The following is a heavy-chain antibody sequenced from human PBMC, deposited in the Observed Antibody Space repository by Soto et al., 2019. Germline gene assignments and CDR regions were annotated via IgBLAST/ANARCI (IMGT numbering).Heavy chain of an antibody. Sequence: QVQLVQSGAEMKKPGASVKVSCTASGYTFTGYYIHWVRQAPGQGLEWMGWISPNSGGTKFAQKFQGRVTMTRDTSLRPVYMEYSRLGSDDTAIYYWARDQTGYSSGWSSVAMDVWGQGTTVTVS. CDR2: ISPNSGGT. D-gene: IGHD6-19*01. J-gene: IGHJ6*02. V-gene: IGHV1-2*02. CDR3: ARDQTGYSSGWSSVAMDV. CDR1: GYTFTGYY.